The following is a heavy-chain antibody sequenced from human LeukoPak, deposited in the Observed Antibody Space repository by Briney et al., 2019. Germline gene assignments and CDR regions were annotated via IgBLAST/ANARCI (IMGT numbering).Heavy chain of an antibody. V-gene: IGHV3-30*02. D-gene: IGHD1-14*01. J-gene: IGHJ4*02. CDR3: AQDTGKGDY. CDR1: GFTFSSYG. CDR2: ILYDGTQK. Sequence: PGGSLRLSCAASGFTFSSYGMHWVRQAPGKGLEWVAFILYDGTQKYYTDSVKGRFTISRDNSKNTLYLQMNSLSTEDTAMYYCAQDTGKGDYWGQGTQVTVSS.